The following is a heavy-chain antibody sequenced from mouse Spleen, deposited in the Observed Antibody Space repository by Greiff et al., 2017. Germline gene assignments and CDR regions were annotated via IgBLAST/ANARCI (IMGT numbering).Heavy chain of an antibody. Sequence: VQLKQSGPELVKPGASVKISCKASGYSFTDYNMNWVKQSNGKSLEWIGVINPNYGTTSYNQKFKGKATLTVDQSSSTAYMQLNSLTSEDSAVYYCARGATVVATKYAMDYWGQGTSVTVSS. V-gene: IGHV1-39*01. D-gene: IGHD1-1*01. CDR2: INPNYGTT. J-gene: IGHJ4*01. CDR3: ARGATVVATKYAMDY. CDR1: GYSFTDYN.